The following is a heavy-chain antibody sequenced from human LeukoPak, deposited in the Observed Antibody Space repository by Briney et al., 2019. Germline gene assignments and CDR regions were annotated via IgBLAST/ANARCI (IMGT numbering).Heavy chain of an antibody. CDR2: ISGYNGNT. V-gene: IGHV1-18*01. CDR1: GYTFSTYG. Sequence: ASVKVSCKASGYTFSTYGISWVRQAPGQGLEWMGWISGYNGNTSYAQILQDRVTMTRDTSTSTAYMELRSLRSDDTAVYYCAKDLHEYFFDYWGQGTLVTVSS. CDR3: AKDLHEYFFDY. J-gene: IGHJ4*02.